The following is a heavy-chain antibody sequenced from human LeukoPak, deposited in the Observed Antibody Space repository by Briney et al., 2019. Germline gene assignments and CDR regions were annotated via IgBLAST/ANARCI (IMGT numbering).Heavy chain of an antibody. D-gene: IGHD3-10*01. J-gene: IGHJ3*02. Sequence: GGSLRLSCAASGFTFSSYAMSWVRQAPGKGLEWVSAISGSGGSTYYADSVKGRFTISRDNSKNTLYLQMNSLRAEDTAVYYCAKDQYGSGSYYDAFDIRGQGTMVTVSS. V-gene: IGHV3-23*01. CDR2: ISGSGGST. CDR3: AKDQYGSGSYYDAFDI. CDR1: GFTFSSYA.